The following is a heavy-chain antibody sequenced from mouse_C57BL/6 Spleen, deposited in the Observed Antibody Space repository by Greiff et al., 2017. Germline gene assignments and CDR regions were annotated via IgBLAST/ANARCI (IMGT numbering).Heavy chain of an antibody. CDR1: GYTFTSYW. J-gene: IGHJ1*03. Sequence: QVQLQQPGADLVKPGASVKLSCKASGYTFTSYWMHWVKQRPGQGLEWIGMIHPNSGSTNYNEKFKSKATLTIDKSSSTAYMQLSSLTSADSAVYYCARGDYGYWYFDVWGTGTTVTVSS. D-gene: IGHD1-1*01. V-gene: IGHV1-64*01. CDR3: ARGDYGYWYFDV. CDR2: IHPNSGST.